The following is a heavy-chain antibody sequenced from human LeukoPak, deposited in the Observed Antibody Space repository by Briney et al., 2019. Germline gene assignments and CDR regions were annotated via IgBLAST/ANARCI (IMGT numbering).Heavy chain of an antibody. J-gene: IGHJ4*02. D-gene: IGHD2-2*01. Sequence: GGSLRLSCAASGFTFSSYSMNWVRQAPGKGLEWVSSISSSSSYIYYADSVKGRFTISRDNSKNTLYLQMSSLRAEDTAVYYCVKTRVPAAMWGYFDYWGQGTLVTVSS. CDR1: GFTFSSYS. CDR3: VKTRVPAAMWGYFDY. CDR2: ISSSSSYI. V-gene: IGHV3-21*01.